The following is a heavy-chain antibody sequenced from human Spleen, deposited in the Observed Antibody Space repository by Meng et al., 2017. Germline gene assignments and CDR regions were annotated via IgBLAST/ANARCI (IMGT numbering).Heavy chain of an antibody. D-gene: IGHD4-17*01. V-gene: IGHV3-74*01. J-gene: IGHJ6*02. CDR1: GFTFSNAW. Sequence: GESLKISCAASGFTFSNAWMSWVRQAPGKGLVWVSRINSDGCSTSYADSVKGRFTISRDNAKNTLYLQMNSLRAEDTAVYYCAREICEYGDYFPCCYYCYGMDVWGQGTTVTVSS. CDR2: INSDGCST. CDR3: AREICEYGDYFPCCYYCYGMDV.